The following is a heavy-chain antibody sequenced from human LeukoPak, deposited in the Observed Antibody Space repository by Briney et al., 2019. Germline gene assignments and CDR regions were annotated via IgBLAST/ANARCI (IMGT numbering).Heavy chain of an antibody. Sequence: GGSLRLSCAASGFTVSSSYMSWVRQAPGKGLEWVSVIYSGGSTYYADSVKGRFTISRDNSKNTLYLQMNSLRAEDTAVYYCARLPYYDILTGYYYFDYWGQGTLVTVSS. V-gene: IGHV3-66*04. J-gene: IGHJ4*02. D-gene: IGHD3-9*01. CDR2: IYSGGST. CDR1: GFTVSSSY. CDR3: ARLPYYDILTGYYYFDY.